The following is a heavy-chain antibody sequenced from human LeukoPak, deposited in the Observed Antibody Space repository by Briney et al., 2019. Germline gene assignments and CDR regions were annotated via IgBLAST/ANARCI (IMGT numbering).Heavy chain of an antibody. Sequence: GGSLRLSCAASGFTFSSHAMNWVRQAPGKGLEWVSSINEGDGITNYADSVKGRFTISRDNSKNTLYLQLNSLRAEDTAVYYCAKQWLVGNWGQGTLVTVSS. CDR3: AKQWLVGN. CDR1: GFTFSSHA. V-gene: IGHV3-23*01. J-gene: IGHJ4*02. D-gene: IGHD6-19*01. CDR2: INEGDGIT.